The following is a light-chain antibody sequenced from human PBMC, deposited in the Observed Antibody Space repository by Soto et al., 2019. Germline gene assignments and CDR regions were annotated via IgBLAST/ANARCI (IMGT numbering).Light chain of an antibody. CDR1: QSVSSY. CDR3: QQRSNWPPA. Sequence: EIVFTQSPATLSLSPGERATLSCRASQSVSSYLAWYQQKPGQAPRLLIYDASNRATGIPARFSGSGSGTDFTLTISSLEPEDFAVYYCQQRSNWPPALGQGTKVDI. J-gene: IGKJ1*01. V-gene: IGKV3-11*01. CDR2: DAS.